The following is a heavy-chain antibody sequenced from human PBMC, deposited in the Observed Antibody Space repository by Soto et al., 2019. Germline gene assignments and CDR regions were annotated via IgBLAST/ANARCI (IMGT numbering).Heavy chain of an antibody. CDR1: GGSFSGYY. CDR2: INPSGST. Sequence: SETLSLTCAAYGGSFSGYYWSWIRQPPGKGMEWIGEINPSGSTNYNPSLKSRVTISVDTSKNQFSLKLCSVTAADTAVYYCARVTGYYDFWSGYYSHYYYNGMDVWGQGTTVTVSS. V-gene: IGHV4-34*01. CDR3: ARVTGYYDFWSGYYSHYYYNGMDV. J-gene: IGHJ6*02. D-gene: IGHD3-3*01.